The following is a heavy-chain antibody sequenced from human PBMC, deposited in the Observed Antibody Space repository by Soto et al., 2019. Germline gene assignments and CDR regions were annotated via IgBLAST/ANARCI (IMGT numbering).Heavy chain of an antibody. CDR2: ISSTTNYI. CDR3: ARESEDLTSNFHY. V-gene: IGHV3-21*06. CDR1: GFTFTRYS. J-gene: IGHJ4*02. Sequence: GGSLRLSCAASGFTFTRYSMNWVRQAPGKRLEWVSSISSTTNYIYSGDSMKGRFTISRDNAKNSLYLEMNSLRAEDTAVYYCARESEDLTSNFHYWGQGTLVTASS.